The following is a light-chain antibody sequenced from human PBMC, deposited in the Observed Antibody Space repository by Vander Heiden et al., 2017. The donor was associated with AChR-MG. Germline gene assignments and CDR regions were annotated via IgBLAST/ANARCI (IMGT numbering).Light chain of an antibody. CDR3: CSYAGSSTYVV. V-gene: IGLV2-23*01. CDR2: EGS. CDR1: SSDVGSYNL. J-gene: IGLJ2*01. Sequence: QSALTQPASVSGSPGRSITISCTGTSSDVGSYNLVSWYQQYPGKAPKLMIYEGSEWPSGVSNRFSGSKSGNTASLTISGLQAEDEADYYCCSYAGSSTYVVFGGGTKLTVL.